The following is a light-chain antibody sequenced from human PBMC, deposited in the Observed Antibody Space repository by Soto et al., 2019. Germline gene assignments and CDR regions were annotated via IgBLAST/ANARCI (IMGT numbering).Light chain of an antibody. CDR2: DVS. Sequence: QSVLTQPAAVSGSPGQSIAISCTGTSSDVGTYNSVSWYQQYPGKAPKLMIHDVSNRPSGVSDRFSGSKSGNTASLTISGLQSEDEADYYCGSYTSSSSYVFGSGTKDTLL. J-gene: IGLJ1*01. V-gene: IGLV2-14*01. CDR3: GSYTSSSSYV. CDR1: SSDVGTYNS.